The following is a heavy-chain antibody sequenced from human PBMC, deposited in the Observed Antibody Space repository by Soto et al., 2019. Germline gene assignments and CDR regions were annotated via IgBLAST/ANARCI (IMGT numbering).Heavy chain of an antibody. CDR3: ARVDLTIAAAGNNWFDP. D-gene: IGHD6-13*01. CDR1: GGSISSYY. CDR2: IYYSGST. J-gene: IGHJ5*02. V-gene: IGHV4-59*01. Sequence: PSETLSLTCTVSGGSISSYYWSWIRQPPGKGLEWIGYIYYSGSTNYNPSLKSRVTISVDTSKNQFSLKLSSVTAADTAVYYCARVDLTIAAAGNNWFDPWGQGTLVTVPS.